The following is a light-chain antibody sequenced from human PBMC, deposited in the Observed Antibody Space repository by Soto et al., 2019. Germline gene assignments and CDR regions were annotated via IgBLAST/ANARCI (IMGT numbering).Light chain of an antibody. Sequence: EIVLTQSPATLSLSPGERATLSCRASQSVSSYLAWYQQKPGQAPRLLIYDASNRATGIPARFSGSGSGTAFTLTISSLEPEDFAVYYCQQRSKWPPLTFGGGTKVEIK. CDR3: QQRSKWPPLT. CDR1: QSVSSY. J-gene: IGKJ4*01. V-gene: IGKV3-11*01. CDR2: DAS.